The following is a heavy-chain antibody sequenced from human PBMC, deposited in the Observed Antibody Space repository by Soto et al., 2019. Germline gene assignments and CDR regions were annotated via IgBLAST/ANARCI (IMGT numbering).Heavy chain of an antibody. CDR2: IIPIFGTA. CDR3: ASGRGDGYNPLGWCDP. J-gene: IGHJ5*02. V-gene: IGHV1-69*05. D-gene: IGHD5-12*01. CDR1: GGTFSSYA. Sequence: QVQLVQSGAEVKKPGSSVKVSCKASGGTFSSYAISWVRQAPGQGLEWMGGIIPIFGTANYAQKFQGRVTITXXEXTXXAYMELSSLRSEDTAVYYCASGRGDGYNPLGWCDPWGQGTLVTVSS.